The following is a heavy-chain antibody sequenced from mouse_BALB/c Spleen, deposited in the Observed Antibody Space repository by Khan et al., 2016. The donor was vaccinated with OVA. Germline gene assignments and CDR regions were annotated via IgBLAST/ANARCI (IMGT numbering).Heavy chain of an antibody. V-gene: IGHV1-81*01. CDR3: ARGYGYYVYFDY. J-gene: IGHJ2*01. Sequence: VQLQESGPELVKPGASVKMSCKASGYTFTYYVITWVKQRTGQGLEWIGEIYPGSDNAYYNERFKGKATLTADKSSNTTHMQLSSLTSEDSAVYFCARGYGYYVYFDYWGQGTTLTVSS. CDR1: GYTFTYYV. D-gene: IGHD2-3*01. CDR2: IYPGSDNA.